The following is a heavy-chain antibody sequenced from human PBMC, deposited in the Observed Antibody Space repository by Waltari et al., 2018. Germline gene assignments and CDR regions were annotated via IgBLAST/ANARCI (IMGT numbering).Heavy chain of an antibody. J-gene: IGHJ4*02. CDR1: GDSITNGRYS. Sequence: QVQLQESGPGLVKPSETLSLTCAVSGDSITNGRYSWAWIRQPPGKGLEWIGTIYYTGSTYYNPPLKGRVTISQHMSTNQFSLKLNSVSAADTAVYYCARQLWSGYFDRCDYWGQGTAVTVSS. CDR2: IYYTGST. D-gene: IGHD3-3*01. CDR3: ARQLWSGYFDRCDY. V-gene: IGHV4-39*01.